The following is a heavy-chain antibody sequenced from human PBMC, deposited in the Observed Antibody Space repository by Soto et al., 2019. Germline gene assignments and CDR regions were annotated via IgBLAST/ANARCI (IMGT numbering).Heavy chain of an antibody. J-gene: IGHJ4*02. CDR3: ARDSPPSYSSSSNFDY. V-gene: IGHV1-46*01. CDR1: GYTFTSYY. CDR2: INPSGGST. D-gene: IGHD6-6*01. Sequence: QVQLVQSGAEVKKPGASVKVSCKASGYTFTSYYMHWVRQAPGQGLEWMGIINPSGGSTSYAQKFQCRVTMTRDTSASTVYMELSSLRSEDTAVYYCARDSPPSYSSSSNFDYWGQGTLVTVSS.